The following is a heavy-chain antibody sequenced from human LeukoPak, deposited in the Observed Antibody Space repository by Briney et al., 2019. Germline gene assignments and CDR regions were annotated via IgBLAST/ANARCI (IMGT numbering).Heavy chain of an antibody. CDR1: GFTFSSYS. CDR3: ARDGAPYISYGMDV. J-gene: IGHJ6*02. CDR2: ISSSSSYI. V-gene: IGHV3-21*01. Sequence: KPGGSLRLSCAASGFTFSSYSMNWVRQAPGKGLEWVSSISSSSSYIYYADSVKGRFTISRDNANNSLYLQMNSLRAEDTAVYYCARDGAPYISYGMDVWGQGTTVTVSS. D-gene: IGHD2-21*01.